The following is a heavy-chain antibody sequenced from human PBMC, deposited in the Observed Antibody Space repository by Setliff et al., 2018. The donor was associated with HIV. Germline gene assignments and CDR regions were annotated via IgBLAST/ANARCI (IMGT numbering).Heavy chain of an antibody. V-gene: IGHV1-69*13. Sequence: SVKVSCKASGGTFSSYAISWVRQAPGQGLEWMGGIIPIFGTVKYAQKFQGRVTITADGSTSTAYMEVSRLRSDDTAVYYCARVDYYDSSGYPTDYWGQGTLVTVSS. CDR3: ARVDYYDSSGYPTDY. J-gene: IGHJ4*02. CDR1: GGTFSSYA. CDR2: IIPIFGTV. D-gene: IGHD3-22*01.